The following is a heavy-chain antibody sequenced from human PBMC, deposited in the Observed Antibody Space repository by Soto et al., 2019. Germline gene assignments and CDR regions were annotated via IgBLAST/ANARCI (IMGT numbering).Heavy chain of an antibody. CDR3: AKYFGYYGGDFDY. J-gene: IGHJ4*02. D-gene: IGHD2-21*01. Sequence: GGSLRLSCAASGFTFSNYAMSWVRQAPGRGLEWVSVISGSGDSTSYADSVKGRFTISRDNSKNTLYLQMNSLRAKDTAVYYCAKYFGYYGGDFDYWGQGTLVTVSS. CDR2: ISGSGDST. V-gene: IGHV3-23*01. CDR1: GFTFSNYA.